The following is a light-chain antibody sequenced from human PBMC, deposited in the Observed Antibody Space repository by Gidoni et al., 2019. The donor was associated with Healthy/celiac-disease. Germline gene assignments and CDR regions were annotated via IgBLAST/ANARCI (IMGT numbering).Light chain of an antibody. CDR3: QQYNNWPPLT. CDR1: QSVSSN. Sequence: IVMTQSPATLSVSPGERATLSCRASQSVSSNLAWYQQKPGQAPRLLIYGASTRATGIPARFSGSGSGTEFTLTISNLQSEDFAVYYCQQYNNWPPLTFGQGTKVEIK. J-gene: IGKJ1*01. V-gene: IGKV3-15*01. CDR2: GAS.